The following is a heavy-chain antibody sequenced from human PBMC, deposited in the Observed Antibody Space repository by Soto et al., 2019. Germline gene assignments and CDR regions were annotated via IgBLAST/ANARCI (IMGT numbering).Heavy chain of an antibody. D-gene: IGHD3-22*01. CDR1: GFTFGDYA. V-gene: IGHV3-49*03. CDR2: IRSKAYGGTT. Sequence: GGSLRLSCTASGFTFGDYAMSWFRQAPGKGLEWVGFIRSKAYGGTTEYAAPVKGRFTISRDDSKSIAYLQMNSLKTEDTAVYYCTRAPFYYDSSGYYYDWGQGTLVTVSS. J-gene: IGHJ4*02. CDR3: TRAPFYYDSSGYYYD.